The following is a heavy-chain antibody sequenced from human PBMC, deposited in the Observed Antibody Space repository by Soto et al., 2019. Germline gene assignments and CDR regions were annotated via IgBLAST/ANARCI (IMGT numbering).Heavy chain of an antibody. Sequence: EVQLVESGGGLVQPGGSLRRSCAASGFTFSSYSMNWVRQAPGKGLECGSYISSSSSTIYYADSVKGRFTISRDNAKNSLYLQMNSLRDEDTAVYYCAREYYDFWSGYSDYYYYGMDVWGQGTTVTVSS. J-gene: IGHJ6*02. CDR3: AREYYDFWSGYSDYYYYGMDV. D-gene: IGHD3-3*01. CDR1: GFTFSSYS. CDR2: ISSSSSTI. V-gene: IGHV3-48*02.